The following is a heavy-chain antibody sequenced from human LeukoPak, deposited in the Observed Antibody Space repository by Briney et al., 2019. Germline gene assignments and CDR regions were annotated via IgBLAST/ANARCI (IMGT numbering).Heavy chain of an antibody. D-gene: IGHD2-15*01. V-gene: IGHV3-7*03. CDR1: GFTFSSYW. CDR3: AKEACSGGSCSEYNWFDP. Sequence: QSGGSLRLSCAASGFTFSSYWMSWVRQAPGKGLEWVANIKQDGSEKYYVDSVKGRFTISRDNSKNTLYLQMNSLRAEDTAVYYCAKEACSGGSCSEYNWFDPWGQGTLVTVSS. J-gene: IGHJ5*02. CDR2: IKQDGSEK.